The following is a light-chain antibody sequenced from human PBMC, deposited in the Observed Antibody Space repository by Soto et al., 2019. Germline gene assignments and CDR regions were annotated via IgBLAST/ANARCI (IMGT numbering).Light chain of an antibody. CDR1: SSDVGSYNL. J-gene: IGLJ2*01. V-gene: IGLV2-23*01. CDR2: EGS. CDR3: CSYAGSSTLG. Sequence: QSVLTQPASVSGSPGQSITISCTGTSSDVGSYNLVSWYQQHPGKAPKLMIYEGSKRPSGVSNRFSGSKSGNTASLTFSGLQAEDEADYYCCSYAGSSTLGFGGGTKLTVL.